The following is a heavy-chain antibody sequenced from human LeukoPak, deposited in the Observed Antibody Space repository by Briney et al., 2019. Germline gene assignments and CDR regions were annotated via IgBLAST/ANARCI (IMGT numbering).Heavy chain of an antibody. CDR1: GGSITSYY. J-gene: IGHJ4*02. V-gene: IGHV4-59*08. CDR2: IYYSGST. CDR3: ARHGVAVARRLDF. D-gene: IGHD6-19*01. Sequence: SETLSLTCSVSGGSITSYYWSWIRQPPGMGLEWIGYIYYSGSTNYNPSLKSRVTISVDTSKNQFSLELSSVTAADTAVYYCARHGVAVARRLDFWGQGTLVTVSS.